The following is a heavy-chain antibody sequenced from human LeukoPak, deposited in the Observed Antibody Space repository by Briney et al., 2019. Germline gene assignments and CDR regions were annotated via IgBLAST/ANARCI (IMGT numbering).Heavy chain of an antibody. V-gene: IGHV3-23*01. CDR3: ARRSGIAVAGAFDY. J-gene: IGHJ4*02. CDR2: ISGSGGST. CDR1: GFTFSTYA. D-gene: IGHD6-19*01. Sequence: GGSLRLSCAASGFTFSTYAMSWVRQAPGKGLEWVSGISGSGGSTHYADSVKGRFTISRDNSKNTLYLQMNSLRAEDTAVYYCARRSGIAVAGAFDYWGQGTLVTVSS.